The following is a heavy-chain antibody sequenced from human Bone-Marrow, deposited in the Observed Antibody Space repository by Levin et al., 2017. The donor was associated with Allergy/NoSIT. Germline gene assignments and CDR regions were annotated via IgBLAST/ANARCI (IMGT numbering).Heavy chain of an antibody. J-gene: IGHJ4*02. CDR1: GFTFSSNS. CDR3: ARDRAASAVAGPYYFDY. D-gene: IGHD6-19*01. CDR2: ISSRSNYI. Sequence: PGGSLRLSCAASGFTFSSNSMNWVRQAPGKGLEWVSSISSRSNYIYYADSVKGRFTISRDNDKHSLYLQMNSLRVDDTAVYYCARDRAASAVAGPYYFDYWGQGTLVTVSS. V-gene: IGHV3-21*01.